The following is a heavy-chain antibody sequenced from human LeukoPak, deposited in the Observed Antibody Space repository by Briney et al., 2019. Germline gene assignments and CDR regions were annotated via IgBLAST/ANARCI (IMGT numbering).Heavy chain of an antibody. J-gene: IGHJ6*02. CDR3: ARDRANYDFWSGQYYYYGMDV. CDR1: GLTFSSYW. CDR2: IKQDGSEK. D-gene: IGHD3-3*01. V-gene: IGHV3-7*01. Sequence: GGSLRLSCAASGLTFSSYWMSWVRQAPGKGLEWVANIKQDGSEKYYVDSVKGRFTISRDNAKNSLYLQMNSLRAEDTAVYYCARDRANYDFWSGQYYYYGMDVWGQGTTVTVSS.